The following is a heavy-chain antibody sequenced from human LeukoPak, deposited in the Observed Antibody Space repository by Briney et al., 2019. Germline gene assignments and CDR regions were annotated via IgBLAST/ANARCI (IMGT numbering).Heavy chain of an antibody. CDR3: ATHLAAAGPFDY. D-gene: IGHD6-13*01. V-gene: IGHV4-30-4*08. J-gene: IGHJ4*02. CDR2: IYYSGST. Sequence: PSETLSLTCTVSGGSISSTGYYWSWVRQHPQKGLEWIGTIYYSGSTYYNPSLKSRVTISVDTSKNQFSLKLSSVTAADTAVYYCATHLAAAGPFDYWGQGTLVTVSS. CDR1: GGSISSTGYY.